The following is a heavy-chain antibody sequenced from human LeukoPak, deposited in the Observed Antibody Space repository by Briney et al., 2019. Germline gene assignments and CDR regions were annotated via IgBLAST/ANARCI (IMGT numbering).Heavy chain of an antibody. CDR3: ARVPAASYYYCYYMDV. V-gene: IGHV4-59*01. CDR1: GGSISSYY. CDR2: IYYSGST. Sequence: SETLSLTCTVSGGSISSYYWSWIRQPPGKGLEWIGYIYYSGSTNYNPSLKSRVTISVDTSKNQFSLKLSSVTAADTAVYYCARVPAASYYYCYYMDVWGKGTTVTVSS. D-gene: IGHD2-2*01. J-gene: IGHJ6*03.